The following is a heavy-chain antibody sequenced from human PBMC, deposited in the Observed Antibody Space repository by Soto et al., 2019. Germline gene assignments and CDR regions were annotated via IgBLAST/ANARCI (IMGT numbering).Heavy chain of an antibody. CDR3: ATGRDYGGNRPFDY. Sequence: GASVKVSCKVSGYTLTELSMHWVRQAPGKGLEWMGGFDPEDGETIYAQKFQGRVTMTEDTSTDTAYMELSSLRSEDTAVYYCATGRDYGGNRPFDYWGQGTLVTVSS. CDR1: GYTLTELS. V-gene: IGHV1-24*01. D-gene: IGHD4-17*01. J-gene: IGHJ4*02. CDR2: FDPEDGET.